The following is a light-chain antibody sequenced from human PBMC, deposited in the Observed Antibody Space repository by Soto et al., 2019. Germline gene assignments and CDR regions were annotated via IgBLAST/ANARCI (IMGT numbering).Light chain of an antibody. CDR2: EVS. Sequence: QSALTQPPSASGSPGQSVTISCTGTSSDVGAYSYVSWYQQHPGKAPKLMIYEVSKRPSGVPDRFFGSKSGNTASLTVSGLQAEDEADYYCSSYAGSNNFVVFGGGTKVTVL. CDR1: SSDVGAYSY. CDR3: SSYAGSNNFVV. J-gene: IGLJ2*01. V-gene: IGLV2-8*01.